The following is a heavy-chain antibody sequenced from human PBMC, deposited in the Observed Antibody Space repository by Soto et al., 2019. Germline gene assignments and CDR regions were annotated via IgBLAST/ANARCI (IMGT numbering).Heavy chain of an antibody. J-gene: IGHJ4*02. Sequence: EVQLVESGGGLVQPGGSLRLSCAASGFTLSSYWMHWVRQAPGKGLVWVSRINSDGSSTSYADSVKGRFTISRDNAKNTLYLQMNSLRAEYTAVYYCTSGPPMYCSSSSCYASPFDYWGQGTLVTVSS. CDR1: GFTLSSYW. CDR2: INSDGSST. D-gene: IGHD2-2*01. V-gene: IGHV3-74*01. CDR3: TSGPPMYCSSSSCYASPFDY.